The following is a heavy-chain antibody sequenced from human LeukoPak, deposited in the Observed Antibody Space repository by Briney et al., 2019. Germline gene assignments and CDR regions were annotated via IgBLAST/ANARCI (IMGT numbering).Heavy chain of an antibody. CDR2: IYYSGST. Sequence: SETLSHTCTVSGGSISSSSYYWGWIRQPPGKGLEWIGSIYYSGSTYYNPSLKSRVTISVDTSKNQFSLKLSSVTAADTAVYYCARHRLVHSSGYYYFDYWGQGTLVTVSS. CDR3: ARHRLVHSSGYYYFDY. CDR1: GGSISSSSYY. V-gene: IGHV4-39*01. J-gene: IGHJ4*02. D-gene: IGHD3-22*01.